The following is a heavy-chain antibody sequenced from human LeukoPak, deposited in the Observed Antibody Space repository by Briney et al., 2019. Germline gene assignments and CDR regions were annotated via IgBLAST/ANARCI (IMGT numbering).Heavy chain of an antibody. D-gene: IGHD3-16*02. CDR1: GFTFSSYA. V-gene: IGHV3-30*04. Sequence: PGGSLRLSCAASGFTFSSYAMHWVRQAPGKGLEWVAVISYDGSNKYYADSVKGRFTISRDNSKNTLYLQMNSLRAEDTAVYYCASPISLGELSLMYYWGQGTLVTVSS. J-gene: IGHJ4*02. CDR3: ASPISLGELSLMYY. CDR2: ISYDGSNK.